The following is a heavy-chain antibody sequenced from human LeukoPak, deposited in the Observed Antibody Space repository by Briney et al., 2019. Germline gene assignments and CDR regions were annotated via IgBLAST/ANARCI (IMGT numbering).Heavy chain of an antibody. V-gene: IGHV3-21*01. J-gene: IGHJ4*02. CDR3: ARDVDGSGNYGFDW. Sequence: PGGSLRLSCAASGFTFSSYSMNWVRQAPGKRLEWVSGISTSSTYRLYADSVKGRFTISRDNAKSSLYLEMNSLRAEDTAVYYCARDVDGSGNYGFDWWGQGILVTVSS. CDR2: ISTSSTYR. D-gene: IGHD3-10*01. CDR1: GFTFSSYS.